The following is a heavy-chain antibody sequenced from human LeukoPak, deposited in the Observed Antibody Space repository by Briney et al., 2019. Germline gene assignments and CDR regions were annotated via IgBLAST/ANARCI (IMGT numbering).Heavy chain of an antibody. CDR2: ISYDGSNK. J-gene: IGHJ4*02. V-gene: IGHV3-30-3*01. CDR3: AREIRVSFGY. Sequence: GGSLRLSCAASGFTFSSYAMHWVRQAPGKGLEWVAVISYDGSNKYYADSVKGRFTISRDNSKNTLYLQMNSLRAEDTAVYYCAREIRVSFGYWGQGTLVTVSS. CDR1: GFTFSSYA.